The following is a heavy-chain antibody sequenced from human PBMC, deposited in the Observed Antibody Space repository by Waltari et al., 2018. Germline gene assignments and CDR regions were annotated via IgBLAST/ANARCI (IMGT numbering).Heavy chain of an antibody. D-gene: IGHD3-10*01. CDR2: ISITGDGA. Sequence: EVQLVESGGDLVQPGGSLRLSCTASGFTFNNYAMSWVRQAPGRGLEWVSTISITGDGAYYADSVKARFTISRDRSKSTLYLEMNSLRAEDTAIYYCAKGYGMVAFDYWGQGTLVTVSS. CDR1: GFTFNNYA. J-gene: IGHJ4*02. CDR3: AKGYGMVAFDY. V-gene: IGHV3-23*04.